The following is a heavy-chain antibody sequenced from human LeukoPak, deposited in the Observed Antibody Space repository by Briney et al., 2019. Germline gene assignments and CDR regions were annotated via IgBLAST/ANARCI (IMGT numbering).Heavy chain of an antibody. Sequence: SETLSLACTVSGGSVSSGSYYWSWIRKPPGKGLEWIGFIFHDGSAYYNPSFRSRAIISVDTSRNQFSLRLTSVTTADTAVYYCAREVRGPSVDFDFWGQGTLVTVSS. V-gene: IGHV4-61*01. CDR2: IFHDGSA. D-gene: IGHD3-10*01. CDR1: GGSVSSGSYY. CDR3: AREVRGPSVDFDF. J-gene: IGHJ4*02.